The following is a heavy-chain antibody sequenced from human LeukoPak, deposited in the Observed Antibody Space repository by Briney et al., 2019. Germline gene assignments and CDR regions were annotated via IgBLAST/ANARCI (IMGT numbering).Heavy chain of an antibody. J-gene: IGHJ4*01. V-gene: IGHV3-66*02. CDR3: ATEFWSGYTFAY. Sequence: NPGGSLRLSCAASGFTVSSNYMSWVRQAPGKGLEWVSVIYSGGSTYYADSVKGRFTISRDNSKNTLYLQMNSRRAQDTAVYYCATEFWSGYTFAYCSQGSPVTVSS. CDR1: GFTVSSNY. D-gene: IGHD3-3*01. CDR2: IYSGGST.